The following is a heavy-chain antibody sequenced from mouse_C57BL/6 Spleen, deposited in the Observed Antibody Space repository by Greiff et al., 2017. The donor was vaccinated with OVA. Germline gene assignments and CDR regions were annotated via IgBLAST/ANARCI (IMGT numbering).Heavy chain of an antibody. Sequence: EVMLQQSGAELVRPGASVKLSCTASGFNIKDYYMHWVKQRPEQGLEWIGRIDPEDGDTEYAPKFQGKATMTADTSSNTAYLQLSSLTSEDTAVYYCTLGGYYYAMDYWGQGTSVTVSS. CDR2: IDPEDGDT. V-gene: IGHV14-1*01. D-gene: IGHD4-1*01. J-gene: IGHJ4*01. CDR3: TLGGYYYAMDY. CDR1: GFNIKDYY.